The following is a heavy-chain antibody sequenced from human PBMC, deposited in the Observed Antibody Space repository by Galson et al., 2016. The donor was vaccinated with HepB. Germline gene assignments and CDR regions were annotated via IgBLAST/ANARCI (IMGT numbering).Heavy chain of an antibody. D-gene: IGHD4-17*01. J-gene: IGHJ6*02. V-gene: IGHV6-1*01. Sequence: CAISGDSVSSNNAAWSWVRQSPSRGLEWLGRTYNRFKWHNDYAESVRSRITITQDTSRNQFNLLLNSVTPEDSAVYFCARDHGDYTRRHGRQQDYYGMDVWGQGTTVTVSS. CDR3: ARDHGDYTRRHGRQQDYYGMDV. CDR2: TYNRFKWHN. CDR1: GDSVSSNNAA.